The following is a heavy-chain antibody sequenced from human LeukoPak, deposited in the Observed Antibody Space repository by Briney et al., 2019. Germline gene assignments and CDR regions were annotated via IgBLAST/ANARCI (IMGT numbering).Heavy chain of an antibody. V-gene: IGHV4-34*01. Sequence: PSETLSLTCAVYGGSFSGYYWSWIRQPPGKGLEWIGEINHSGSTNYNPSLKSRVTISVDTSKNQFSLKLSSVTAADTAVYYCARRGIAARNVRHWLDPWGQGTLVTVSS. CDR3: ARRGIAARNVRHWLDP. CDR2: INHSGST. J-gene: IGHJ5*02. CDR1: GGSFSGYY. D-gene: IGHD6-6*01.